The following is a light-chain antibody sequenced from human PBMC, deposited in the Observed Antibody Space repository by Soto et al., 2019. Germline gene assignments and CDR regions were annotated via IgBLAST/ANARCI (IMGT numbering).Light chain of an antibody. V-gene: IGKV3-20*01. CDR1: QTINSNY. Sequence: EIVLTQSPGNLSLSPGERATLACRTSQTINSNYLAWYQQKVGQAPRLLIHGASSRATGIPDRFSGSGSGTDFTLTISKLEPEDFAVYYCQHYGFSPRFTFGPGTKVDI. CDR2: GAS. J-gene: IGKJ3*01. CDR3: QHYGFSPRFT.